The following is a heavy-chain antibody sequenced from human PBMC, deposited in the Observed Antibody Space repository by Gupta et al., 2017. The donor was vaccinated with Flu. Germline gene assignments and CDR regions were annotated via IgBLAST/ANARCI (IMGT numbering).Heavy chain of an antibody. CDR2: IYYSGST. CDR1: SSSSYY. Sequence: SSSSYYWGWIRQPPGKGLEWIGSIYYSGSTYYNPSLKSRVTISVDTSKNQFSLKLSSVTAADTAVYYCARRSPYYYYMDVWGKGTTVTVPS. J-gene: IGHJ6*03. CDR3: ARRSPYYYYMDV. V-gene: IGHV4-39*01.